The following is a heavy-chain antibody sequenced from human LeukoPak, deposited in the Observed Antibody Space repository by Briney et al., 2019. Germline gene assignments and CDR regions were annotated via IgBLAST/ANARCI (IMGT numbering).Heavy chain of an antibody. V-gene: IGHV3-30-3*01. CDR1: GFTFSSYA. CDR2: ISYDGSNK. Sequence: PGGSLRLSCAASGFTFSSYAMHWVRQAPGKGLEWVAVISYDGSNKYYADSVKGRFTISRDNSKNTLYLQMNSLRAEDTAAYYCASRFSGGGLDPWGQGTLVTVSS. J-gene: IGHJ5*02. CDR3: ASRFSGGGLDP. D-gene: IGHD3-10*01.